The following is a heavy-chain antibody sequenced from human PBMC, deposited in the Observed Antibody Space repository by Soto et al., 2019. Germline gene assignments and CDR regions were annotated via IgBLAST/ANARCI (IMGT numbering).Heavy chain of an antibody. CDR1: GGIFSTYA. CDR3: ARDRDDYGSGNYYTPIDF. CDR2: IIPLCGTP. J-gene: IGHJ4*02. Sequence: QVQLVQSGAEVKKPGSSVKVSCKASGGIFSTYAISWLRQAPGQGLEWMGGIIPLCGTPNYAQRFQGRVTITADESTSTAYMELSRLRSEDTAVYYCARDRDDYGSGNYYTPIDFWGQGTLVTVSS. D-gene: IGHD3-10*01. V-gene: IGHV1-69*01.